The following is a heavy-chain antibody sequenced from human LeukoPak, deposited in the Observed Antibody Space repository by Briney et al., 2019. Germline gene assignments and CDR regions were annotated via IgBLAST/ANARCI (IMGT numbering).Heavy chain of an antibody. D-gene: IGHD2-2*01. CDR1: GYTFTSYD. V-gene: IGHV1-8*01. J-gene: IGHJ3*02. Sequence: ASVKVSCKASGYTFTSYDINWVRQATGQGLEWMGWMNPNSGNTGYAQKFQGRVTMTRNTSISTAYMELSSLRSDDTAVYYCARDFVVVPAADRGDAFDIWGQGTMVTVSS. CDR2: MNPNSGNT. CDR3: ARDFVVVPAADRGDAFDI.